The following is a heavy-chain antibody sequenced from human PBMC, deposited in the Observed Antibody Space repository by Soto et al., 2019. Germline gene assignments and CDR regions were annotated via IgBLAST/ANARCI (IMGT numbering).Heavy chain of an antibody. CDR1: NYTFTNYA. CDR2: ISAYNGNT. CDR3: ARSLWSGLPRPNLFDP. J-gene: IGHJ5*02. Sequence: GASVKVSCKASNYTFTNYAISWVRQAPGQGLQGMGWISAYNGNTNYAQKFQGRVTMTTDTSTSTAYMELRSLRSDDTAVYYSARSLWSGLPRPNLFDPWGQGTLVTVSS. V-gene: IGHV1-18*04. D-gene: IGHD3-3*01.